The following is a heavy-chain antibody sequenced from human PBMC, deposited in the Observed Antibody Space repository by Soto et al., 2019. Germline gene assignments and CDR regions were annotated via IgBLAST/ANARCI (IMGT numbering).Heavy chain of an antibody. CDR1: GGSISSSSYY. CDR3: ARGSRQLVRTVHDYFDY. CDR2: IYYSGST. V-gene: IGHV4-39*01. Sequence: SQTLSLTCPVSGGSISSSSYYWGWIRQPPGKGLEWIGSIYYSGSTYYNPSLKSRVTISVDTSKNQFSLKLSSVTAADTAVYYCARGSRQLVRTVHDYFDYWGQGTLVTVSS. D-gene: IGHD6-6*01. J-gene: IGHJ4*02.